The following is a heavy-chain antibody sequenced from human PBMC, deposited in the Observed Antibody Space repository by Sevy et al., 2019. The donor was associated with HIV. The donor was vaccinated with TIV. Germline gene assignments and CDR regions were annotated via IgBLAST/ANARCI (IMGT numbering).Heavy chain of an antibody. V-gene: IGHV3-73*01. CDR1: GFTFSDSP. D-gene: IGHD1-1*01. J-gene: IGHJ4*02. CDR2: IRTTLNSYEK. Sequence: GGSLRLSCAASGFTFSDSPIHWVRQTSRQGLEWLGRIRTTLNSYEKTYAASLRGRFTISRDDSKSRAYLQMSSLKIEDTAVYYCCRSRSSQLVDYWGQGTLVTVAS. CDR3: CRSRSSQLVDY.